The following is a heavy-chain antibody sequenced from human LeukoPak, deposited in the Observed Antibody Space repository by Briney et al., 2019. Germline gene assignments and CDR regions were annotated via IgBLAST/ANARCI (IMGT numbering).Heavy chain of an antibody. CDR3: ARGRGLTLSYHYFDY. V-gene: IGHV3-48*02. CDR2: ISSGSSTT. CDR1: GFTFSPLG. Sequence: GGSLRLSCAASGFTFSPLGINWVRQAPGRGLEWVSYISSGSSTTYYADSVKGRFTISRDNAKNSLYLQVNSLRDEDTAVYYCARGRGLTLSYHYFDYWGQGTLVTVSS. J-gene: IGHJ4*02. D-gene: IGHD3-10*01.